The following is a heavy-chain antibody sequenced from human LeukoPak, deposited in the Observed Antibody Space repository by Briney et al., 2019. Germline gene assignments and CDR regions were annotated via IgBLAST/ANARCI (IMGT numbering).Heavy chain of an antibody. CDR3: ALLLAYCGGDCPMGAFDI. CDR2: IYTSGST. J-gene: IGHJ3*02. CDR1: GGSISSSSYY. Sequence: PSETLSLTCTVSGGSISSSSYYWSWIRQPAGKGLEWIGRIYTSGSTNYNPSLKSRVTISVDTSKNQFSLKLSSVTAADTAVYYCALLLAYCGGDCPMGAFDIWGQGTMVTVSS. V-gene: IGHV4-61*02. D-gene: IGHD2-21*01.